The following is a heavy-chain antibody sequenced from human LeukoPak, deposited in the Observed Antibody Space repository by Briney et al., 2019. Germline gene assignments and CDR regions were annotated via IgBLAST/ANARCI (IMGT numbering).Heavy chain of an antibody. V-gene: IGHV1-46*01. D-gene: IGHD3-10*01. J-gene: IGHJ4*02. CDR2: INPSGGST. CDR3: ARVPGYGSGSYYEYYFDY. Sequence: GASVKVSCKASGYIFTSYYMHWVRQAPGQGLEWMGIINPSGGSTSYAQKFQGRVTMTRDTSTSTVYMELSSLRSEDTAVYYCARVPGYGSGSYYEYYFDYWGQGTLVTVSS. CDR1: GYIFTSYY.